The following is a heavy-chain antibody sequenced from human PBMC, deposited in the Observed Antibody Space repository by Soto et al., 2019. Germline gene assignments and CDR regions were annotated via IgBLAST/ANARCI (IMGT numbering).Heavy chain of an antibody. CDR2: ISSSSSTI. CDR3: ATWRSSWYDWAFDI. Sequence: EVQLVESGGGLVQPGGSLRLSCSASGFTFSSYRMNWVRQAPGKGLAWVSYISSSSSTIYYPDSVKGRFPISRDNAKNSLYLQMNSLSAEDTAVYYCATWRSSWYDWAFDIWGQGTMVTVSS. J-gene: IGHJ3*02. D-gene: IGHD6-13*01. V-gene: IGHV3-48*01. CDR1: GFTFSSYR.